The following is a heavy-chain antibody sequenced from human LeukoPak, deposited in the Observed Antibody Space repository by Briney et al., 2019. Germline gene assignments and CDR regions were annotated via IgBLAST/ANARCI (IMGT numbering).Heavy chain of an antibody. Sequence: GGSLRLSCAASGFAFTNAWMNWVRQAPGKGLEWVGRIKSKTDGGTTDYAAPVKGRFTISRDDSRNTLYPQMSSLKTEDTAVYYCVGVTTDYYYGMDVWGQGTPVTVSS. D-gene: IGHD2-21*02. CDR1: GFAFTNAW. CDR3: VGVTTDYYYGMDV. J-gene: IGHJ6*02. CDR2: IKSKTDGGTT. V-gene: IGHV3-15*07.